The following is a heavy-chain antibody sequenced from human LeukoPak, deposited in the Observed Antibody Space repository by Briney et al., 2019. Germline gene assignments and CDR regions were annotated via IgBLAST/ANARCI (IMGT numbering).Heavy chain of an antibody. V-gene: IGHV3-21*01. Sequence: PGGSLRLSCVASGFTFSGDSMNWVRQAPGKGMEWVSYIDSTSGYIYYADSVKGRFTISRDNAKKSLYLQMNSLGAEDTAVYYCARDTSGSYSTTYFDLWGQGALVTVSS. CDR1: GFTFSGDS. D-gene: IGHD3-10*01. CDR2: IDSTSGYI. CDR3: ARDTSGSYSTTYFDL. J-gene: IGHJ4*02.